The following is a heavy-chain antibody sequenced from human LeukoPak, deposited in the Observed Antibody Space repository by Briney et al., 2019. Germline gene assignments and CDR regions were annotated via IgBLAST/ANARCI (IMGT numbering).Heavy chain of an antibody. V-gene: IGHV1-2*02. Sequence: ASVKVSCKASGYTFTGYYMHWVRQAPGQGLEWMGWINPNSGGTNYAQKFQGRVTMTRDTSISTAYMELSRLRSDDTAVYYCAAGGTYNWNEYYFDYWGQGTLVTVSS. D-gene: IGHD1-1*01. CDR3: AAGGTYNWNEYYFDY. CDR1: GYTFTGYY. J-gene: IGHJ4*02. CDR2: INPNSGGT.